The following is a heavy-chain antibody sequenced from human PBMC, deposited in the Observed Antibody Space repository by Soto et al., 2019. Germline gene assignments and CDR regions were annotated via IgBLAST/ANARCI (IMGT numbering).Heavy chain of an antibody. CDR1: GYTFTSYA. J-gene: IGHJ4*02. D-gene: IGHD5-18*01. CDR3: ARGVNGYSHDFDY. Sequence: QVQLVQSGAEVKKPGASVKVSCKASGYTFTSYAMHWVRQAPGQRLEWMGWINAGNGNTKYSQKFQGRVTITRDTSASTADMELSSLRSEDTGVYYCARGVNGYSHDFDYWGQGTLVTVSS. V-gene: IGHV1-3*01. CDR2: INAGNGNT.